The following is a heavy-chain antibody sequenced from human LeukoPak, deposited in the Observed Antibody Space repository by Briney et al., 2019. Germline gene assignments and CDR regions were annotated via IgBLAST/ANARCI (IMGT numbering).Heavy chain of an antibody. CDR2: IYHSGDT. CDR3: ARERSGPIRGEFDY. Sequence: PSETLSLTCTVSGGSISSFYWNWIRQPPGKGLEWIGYIYHSGDTRYNPSLKSRVTIPVDTSKSQFSLKLSSVTAADTAVYYCARERSGPIRGEFDYWGQGTLVTVSS. V-gene: IGHV4-59*01. D-gene: IGHD2-15*01. J-gene: IGHJ4*02. CDR1: GGSISSFY.